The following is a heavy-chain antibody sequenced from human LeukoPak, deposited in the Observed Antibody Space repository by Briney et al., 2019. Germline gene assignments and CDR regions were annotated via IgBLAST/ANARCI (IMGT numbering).Heavy chain of an antibody. Sequence: GRSLRPSCATSGFTFSYYGIHWVRQAPGKGLEWVAVMWSDGIRKYYTDSVKGRFTVSRDTSKNTQYLEMSSLRVEDTAVYYCTRDADTSGHYDIFDIWGQGTMVTVSS. CDR1: GFTFSYYG. CDR3: TRDADTSGHYDIFDI. J-gene: IGHJ3*02. V-gene: IGHV3-33*01. CDR2: MWSDGIRK. D-gene: IGHD6-19*01.